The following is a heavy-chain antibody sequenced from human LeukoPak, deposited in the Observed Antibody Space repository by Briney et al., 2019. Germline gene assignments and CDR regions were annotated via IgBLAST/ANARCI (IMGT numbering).Heavy chain of an antibody. CDR2: ISYDGSNK. V-gene: IGHV3-30-3*01. CDR3: ARSPIAVAGSEYFQH. D-gene: IGHD6-19*01. Sequence: GGSLRLSCAASGFTFTSYSMNWVRQAPGKGLEWVAVISYDGSNKYYADSVKGRFTISRDNSKNTLYLQMNSLRAEDTAVYYCARSPIAVAGSEYFQHWGQGTLVTVSS. J-gene: IGHJ1*01. CDR1: GFTFTSYS.